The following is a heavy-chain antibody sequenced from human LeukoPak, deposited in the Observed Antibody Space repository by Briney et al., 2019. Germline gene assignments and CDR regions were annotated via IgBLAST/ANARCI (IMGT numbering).Heavy chain of an antibody. J-gene: IGHJ4*02. V-gene: IGHV3-23*01. Sequence: GGSLRLSCAASGFTFTNYAMTWVRQAPGKGLGWVSSISGSGGSTYYADSVKGRFTISRDNSKNTVFLLLNSLRAEDTALYYCANSYTSSSRTPFDSWGQGTLVTVSS. CDR1: GFTFTNYA. D-gene: IGHD6-6*01. CDR3: ANSYTSSSRTPFDS. CDR2: ISGSGGST.